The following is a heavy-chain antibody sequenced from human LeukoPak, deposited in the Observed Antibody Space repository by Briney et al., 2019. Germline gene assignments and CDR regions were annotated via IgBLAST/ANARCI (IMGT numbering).Heavy chain of an antibody. V-gene: IGHV1-18*01. D-gene: IGHD3-3*01. Sequence: ASVKVSCKASGYTFTSYGISWVRQAPGQGLEWMGWISAYNGNTNYAQKLQGRVTMTTDTSTSTAYMELRSLRSDDTAVYYCARVADVLRFLEWSNWFDPWGQGTLVTVSS. CDR2: ISAYNGNT. CDR3: ARVADVLRFLEWSNWFDP. J-gene: IGHJ5*02. CDR1: GYTFTSYG.